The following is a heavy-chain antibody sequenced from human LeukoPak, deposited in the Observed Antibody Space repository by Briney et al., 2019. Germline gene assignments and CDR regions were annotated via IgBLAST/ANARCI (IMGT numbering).Heavy chain of an antibody. CDR1: GFTFSSYG. V-gene: IGHV3-23*01. CDR2: ISGSGGST. D-gene: IGHD6-19*01. CDR3: AKSQSGWYSFDY. J-gene: IGHJ4*02. Sequence: GGSLRLSCAASGFTFSSYGMHWVRQAPGKGLEWVSAISGSGGSTYYADSVKGRFTISRDNSKNTLYLQMNSLRAEDTAVYYCAKSQSGWYSFDYWGQGTLVTVSS.